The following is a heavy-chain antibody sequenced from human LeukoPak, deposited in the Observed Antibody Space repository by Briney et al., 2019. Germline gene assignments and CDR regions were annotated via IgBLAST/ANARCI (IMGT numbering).Heavy chain of an antibody. Sequence: ASVTVSCKASGGTFSNYAISWVRQAPGQGLEWMGRIIPILGIANYAQKFQGRVTITADKSTSTAYMELSSLRSEDTAAYYCARVDTAMVIDYWGQGTLVTVSS. CDR2: IIPILGIA. CDR1: GGTFSNYA. D-gene: IGHD5-18*01. J-gene: IGHJ4*02. CDR3: ARVDTAMVIDY. V-gene: IGHV1-69*04.